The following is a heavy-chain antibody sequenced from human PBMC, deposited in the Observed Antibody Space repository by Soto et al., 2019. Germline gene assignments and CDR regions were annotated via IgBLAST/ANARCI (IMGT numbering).Heavy chain of an antibody. CDR3: ARNVTYSSGWYLRWYYFDY. CDR1: GFTFSSYE. CDR2: ISSGSTI. V-gene: IGHV3-48*03. J-gene: IGHJ4*02. D-gene: IGHD6-19*01. Sequence: GSLRLSCAASGFTFSSYEMNWVRQAPGKGLEWVSYISSGSTIYYADSVKGRFTISRDNAKNSLYLQMNSLRDEDTAVYYCARNVTYSSGWYLRWYYFDYWGQETLVAVSS.